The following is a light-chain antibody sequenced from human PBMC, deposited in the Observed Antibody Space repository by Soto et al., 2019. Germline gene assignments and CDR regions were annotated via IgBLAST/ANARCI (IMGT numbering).Light chain of an antibody. J-gene: IGKJ3*01. CDR2: GTF. V-gene: IGKV1-9*01. Sequence: NQLTQSPSSLSASVGDRVSITCRASQDIKTYLAWYQQKQGKAPKLLISGTFTLQSGVPSRFNGSGSGTDFTLTISRLQPEDFATYYCQHLNNYPPFTFGPGTKVDLE. CDR3: QHLNNYPPFT. CDR1: QDIKTY.